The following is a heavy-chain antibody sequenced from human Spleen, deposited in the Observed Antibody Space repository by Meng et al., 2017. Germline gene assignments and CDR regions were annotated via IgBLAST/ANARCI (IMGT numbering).Heavy chain of an antibody. CDR2: ISHDGSQR. J-gene: IGHJ5*02. Sequence: QVQLVESGGGLVRPGGSLRLSCAASGFTFSTYGMHWLRQAPGKGVEWVGVISHDGSQRYYADAVKGRFTISRDNSKNTLYLQMNSLRGEDTALYYCGKDYRDSSVDPWGQGTLVTVSS. CDR1: GFTFSTYG. CDR3: GKDYRDSSVDP. V-gene: IGHV3-30*18. D-gene: IGHD2-21*02.